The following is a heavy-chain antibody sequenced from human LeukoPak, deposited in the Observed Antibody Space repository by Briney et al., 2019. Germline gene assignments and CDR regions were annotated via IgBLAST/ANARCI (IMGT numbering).Heavy chain of an antibody. D-gene: IGHD3-10*01. CDR3: ARENTATMVRGVIFRGFDY. CDR1: GFTFSSYW. CDR2: INSDGSST. J-gene: IGHJ4*02. V-gene: IGHV3-74*01. Sequence: GGSLRLSCAASGFTFSSYWMHWVRQAPGKGLVWVSRINSDGSSTSYADSVKGRFTISRDNAKNTLYLQMNSLRAEDTAVYYCARENTATMVRGVIFRGFDYWGQGTLVTVSS.